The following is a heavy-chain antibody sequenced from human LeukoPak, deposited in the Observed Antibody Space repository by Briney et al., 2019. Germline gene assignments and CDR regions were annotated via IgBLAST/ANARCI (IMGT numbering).Heavy chain of an antibody. CDR2: FEPEDGET. CDR1: GYTLTELS. J-gene: IGHJ4*02. V-gene: IGHV1-24*01. D-gene: IGHD3-9*01. Sequence: ASVKVSCKVSGYTLTELSMHWVRQAPGKGLEWMGGFEPEDGETIYAQKFQGRVTMTEDTSTDTAYMELSSLRSEDTAVYYCATSGIYDTHFDYWGQGTLVTVSS. CDR3: ATSGIYDTHFDY.